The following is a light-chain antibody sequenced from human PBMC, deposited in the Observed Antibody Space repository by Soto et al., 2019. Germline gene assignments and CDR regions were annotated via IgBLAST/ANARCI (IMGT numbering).Light chain of an antibody. Sequence: EIVMTQAPATLSVSPGEIDTLSCRASQSISNNLAWYQQKPGQAPRLLIYGASTMAPGIPARFSGSGSETAFTLNISSLQSEEVAVYYCQQYYNWTRTFGQGTQVEIK. J-gene: IGKJ1*01. CDR2: GAS. CDR1: QSISNN. V-gene: IGKV3D-15*01. CDR3: QQYYNWTRT.